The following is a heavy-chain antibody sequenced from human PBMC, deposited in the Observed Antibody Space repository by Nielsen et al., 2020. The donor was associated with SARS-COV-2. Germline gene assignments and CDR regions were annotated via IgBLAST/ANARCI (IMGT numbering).Heavy chain of an antibody. CDR3: ARDWSRAFDV. CDR1: GFTFDDHA. CDR2: IKPDGSEK. V-gene: IGHV3-7*01. J-gene: IGHJ3*01. Sequence: GGSLRLSCATSGFTFDDHAMHWVRQAPGKGLEWMADIKPDGSEKFYVDSVKGRFTISRDNAKNSMSLQMNSLRVEDTAVYYCARDWSRAFDVWGQGTMVTVSS.